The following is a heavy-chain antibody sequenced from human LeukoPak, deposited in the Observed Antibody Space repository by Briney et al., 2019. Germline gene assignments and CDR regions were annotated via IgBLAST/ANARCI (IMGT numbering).Heavy chain of an antibody. CDR1: GDSVSSDSYY. J-gene: IGHJ3*02. CDR3: ARDVYCINGVCYSAFDI. D-gene: IGHD2-8*01. V-gene: IGHV4-61*01. CDR2: IYYSVTT. Sequence: SETLSLTCTVSGDSVSSDSYYWSWTRQPPGKGLEWIGYIYYSVTTNYNPSLKSRVTISIDTSKNQFSLRLSSVTAADTAVYYCARDVYCINGVCYSAFDIWGQGTMVSVSS.